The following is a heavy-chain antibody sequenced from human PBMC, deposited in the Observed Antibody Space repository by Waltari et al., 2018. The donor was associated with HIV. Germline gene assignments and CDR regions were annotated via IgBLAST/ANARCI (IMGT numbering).Heavy chain of an antibody. CDR2: INHSGST. D-gene: IGHD3-22*01. J-gene: IGHJ2*01. Sequence: QVQLQQWGAGLLKPSETLSLTCAVYGGSFSGYYWSWIRQPPGKGLEWIGEINHSGSTNYNPSLKSRVTISIDTSKNQFSLKVGSVTAADTAVYSCARCGPYYSPYWYFDLWGRGTLVTVSS. V-gene: IGHV4-34*02. CDR1: GGSFSGYY. CDR3: ARCGPYYSPYWYFDL.